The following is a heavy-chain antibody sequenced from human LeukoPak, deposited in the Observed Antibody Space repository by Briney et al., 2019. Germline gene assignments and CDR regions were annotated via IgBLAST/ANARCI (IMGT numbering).Heavy chain of an antibody. CDR2: IYYSGST. CDR3: ARGGSYYDSSGYFY. J-gene: IGHJ4*02. CDR1: GGSISSYY. Sequence: SETLSFTCTVSGGSISSYYWSWIRQPPGKGLEWIGYIYYSGSTNYNPSLKSRVTISVDTSKNQFSLKLSSVTAADTAVYYCARGGSYYDSSGYFYWGQGTLVTVSS. V-gene: IGHV4-59*01. D-gene: IGHD3-22*01.